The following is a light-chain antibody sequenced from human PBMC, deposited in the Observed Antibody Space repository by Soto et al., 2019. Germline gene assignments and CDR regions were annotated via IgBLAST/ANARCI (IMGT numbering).Light chain of an antibody. CDR3: QQRISWPPT. J-gene: IGKJ1*01. Sequence: EILLTQSPATLSLSPGERATLSCRASQSVSSYLAWYQQKPGQAPRLLIYDASNRATGIPARFSGSGSGTDFTLTISSLAPEDFAIYYCQQRISWPPTFGQGTKVDIK. CDR2: DAS. V-gene: IGKV3-11*01. CDR1: QSVSSY.